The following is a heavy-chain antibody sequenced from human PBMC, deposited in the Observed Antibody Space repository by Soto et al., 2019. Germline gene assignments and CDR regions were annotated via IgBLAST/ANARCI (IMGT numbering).Heavy chain of an antibody. V-gene: IGHV4-34*01. CDR3: ARSHIVVVVAAKGSNMDV. J-gene: IGHJ6*03. D-gene: IGHD2-15*01. CDR2: INHSGGT. Sequence: SSETLSLTCAVYGGSFSGYYWSWIRQPPGKGLEWIGEINHSGGTNYNPSLKSRVTISVDTSKNQFSLKLSSVTAADTAVYYCARSHIVVVVAAKGSNMDVWGKGTTVTVSS. CDR1: GGSFSGYY.